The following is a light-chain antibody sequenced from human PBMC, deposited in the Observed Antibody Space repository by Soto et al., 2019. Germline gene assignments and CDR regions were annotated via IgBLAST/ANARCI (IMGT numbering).Light chain of an antibody. CDR2: GAS. CDR3: QQYVSSPFT. CDR1: QSVTCRY. J-gene: IGKJ5*01. Sequence: EIVLTQFPGTVSLSPGEIATLSCRVSQSVTCRYLAWYQQKAGQSPRLLISGASSRAAGIPDRFSGSGSGTDFTLTISRLEPEDFAVYYCQQYVSSPFTFGQGTRLEIK. V-gene: IGKV3-20*01.